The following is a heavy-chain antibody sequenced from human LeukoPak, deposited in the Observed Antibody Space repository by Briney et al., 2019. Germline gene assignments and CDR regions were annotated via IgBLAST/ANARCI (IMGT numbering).Heavy chain of an antibody. V-gene: IGHV1-2*02. CDR1: GYTFTGYY. D-gene: IGHD6-19*01. CDR2: IHPNSGGT. Sequence: GASVKVSCKASGYTFTGYYMHWVRQAPGQGLEWMGWIHPNSGGTNYAQKFQGRVTMTRDTSISTAYMELSRLRSDDTAVYYCARVWGELGLVMMDYWGQGTLVTVSS. J-gene: IGHJ4*02. CDR3: ARVWGELGLVMMDY.